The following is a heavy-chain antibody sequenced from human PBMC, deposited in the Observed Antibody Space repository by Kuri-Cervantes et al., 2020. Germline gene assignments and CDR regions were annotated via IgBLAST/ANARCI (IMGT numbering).Heavy chain of an antibody. Sequence: KVSCKGSGYSFTSYWIGWVRQMPGKGLEWMGIIYPGDSDTRYSPSFQGQVTISADKSISTAYLQWSSLKASDTAMYYCARQGRDGYNFYGYWGQGTLVTDSS. CDR3: ARQGRDGYNFYGY. D-gene: IGHD5-24*01. V-gene: IGHV5-51*01. J-gene: IGHJ4*02. CDR2: IYPGDSDT. CDR1: GYSFTSYW.